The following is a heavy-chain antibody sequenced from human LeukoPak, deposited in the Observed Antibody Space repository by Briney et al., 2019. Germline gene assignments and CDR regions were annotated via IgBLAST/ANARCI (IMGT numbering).Heavy chain of an antibody. CDR3: ASKTTVTTDWYFDL. D-gene: IGHD4-17*01. CDR1: GGSFSGYY. V-gene: IGHV4-31*11. Sequence: SETLSLTCAVYGGSFSGYYWSWIRQHPGKGLEWIGYIYYSGSTYYNPSLKSRVTISVDTSKNQFSLKLSSVTAADTAVYYCASKTTVTTDWYFDLWGRGTLVTVSS. CDR2: IYYSGST. J-gene: IGHJ2*01.